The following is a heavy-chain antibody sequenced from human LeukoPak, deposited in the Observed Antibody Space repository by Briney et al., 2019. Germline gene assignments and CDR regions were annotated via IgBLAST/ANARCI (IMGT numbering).Heavy chain of an antibody. D-gene: IGHD3-3*01. V-gene: IGHV1-69*13. CDR2: IIPIFGTA. Sequence: SVKVSCKASGGTFSSYAISWVRQAPGQGLEWMGGIIPIFGTANYAQKFQGRVTITADESTSTAYMELSSLRSEDTAVYYRASYYDFWSGPYYFDYWGQGTLVTVSS. J-gene: IGHJ4*02. CDR3: ASYYDFWSGPYYFDY. CDR1: GGTFSSYA.